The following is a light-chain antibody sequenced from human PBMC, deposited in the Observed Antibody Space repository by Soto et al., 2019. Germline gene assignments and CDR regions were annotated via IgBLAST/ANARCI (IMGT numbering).Light chain of an antibody. CDR2: KVS. J-gene: IGKJ2*01. CDR1: ESLLYIDGNTY. Sequence: DVVMTQSPLSLPVTLGQSASISCRSSESLLYIDGNTYLNWFQLRPGQSPRRLIYKVSNRDSGVPDRFSGSGSVTDFTLTISGVEADDVDLYYCMQGTRWPYTFGPGTKLEI. V-gene: IGKV2-30*01. CDR3: MQGTRWPYT.